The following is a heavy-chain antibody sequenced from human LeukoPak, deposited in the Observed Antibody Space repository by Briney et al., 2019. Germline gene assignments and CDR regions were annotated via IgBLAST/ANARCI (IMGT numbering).Heavy chain of an antibody. V-gene: IGHV3-33*01. CDR1: GFTFSSYG. D-gene: IGHD6-13*01. J-gene: IGHJ5*02. CDR3: ARPGIAAAGTPKDFNWFDP. CDR2: IWYDGSNK. Sequence: GRSPRLSCAASGFTFSSYGMHWVRQAPGKGLEWVAVIWYDGSNKYYADSVKGRFTISRDNSKNTLYLQMNSLRAEDTAVYYCARPGIAAAGTPKDFNWFDPWGQGTLVTVSS.